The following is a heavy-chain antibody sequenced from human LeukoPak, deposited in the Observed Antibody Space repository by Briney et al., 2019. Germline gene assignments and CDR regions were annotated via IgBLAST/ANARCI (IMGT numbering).Heavy chain of an antibody. D-gene: IGHD5-12*01. CDR2: IYYSGSA. Sequence: SETLSLTCTVSGGSISSYYWSWIRQPPGKGLEWIGYIYYSGSANYNPSLKSRVTISVDTSKNQFSLKLSSVTAADTAVYYCARLGGYSGYDLDYWGQGTLVTVSS. CDR1: GGSISSYY. V-gene: IGHV4-59*01. J-gene: IGHJ4*02. CDR3: ARLGGYSGYDLDY.